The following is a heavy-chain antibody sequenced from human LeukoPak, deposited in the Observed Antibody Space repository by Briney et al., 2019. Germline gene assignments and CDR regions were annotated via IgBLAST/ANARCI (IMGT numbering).Heavy chain of an antibody. CDR1: GVTLSSYA. CDR3: AKELGTAVAGFDY. V-gene: IGHV3-23*01. Sequence: GGSLRLSCVASGVTLSSYAMSWARQAPGKGLEWVSAISGSGGSTYYADSVKGRFTISSDNSKNTLYLQMNSLRAEDTAVYYCAKELGTAVAGFDYWGQGTLVTVSS. CDR2: ISGSGGST. J-gene: IGHJ4*02. D-gene: IGHD6-19*01.